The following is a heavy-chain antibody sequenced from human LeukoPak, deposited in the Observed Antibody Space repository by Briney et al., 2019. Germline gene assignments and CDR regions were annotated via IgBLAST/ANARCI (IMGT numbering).Heavy chain of an antibody. CDR2: IYYSGST. D-gene: IGHD6-19*01. CDR1: GGSISGYY. CDR3: AIGGWYDFYFDY. J-gene: IGHJ4*02. V-gene: IGHV4-59*01. Sequence: SETLSLTCTVSGGSISGYYWSWIRQPPGKGLEWIGYIYYSGSTNYNPSLKSRVTISVDTSKNQFSLKLSSVTAADTAVYYCAIGGWYDFYFDYWGQGTLVTVSS.